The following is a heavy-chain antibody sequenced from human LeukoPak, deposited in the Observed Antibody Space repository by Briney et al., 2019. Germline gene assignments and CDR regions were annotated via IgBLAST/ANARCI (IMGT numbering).Heavy chain of an antibody. CDR3: ASPYYYDSSGYYPFDY. Sequence: SETLSLTCSVSGGSISSSNWWSWVRQPPGKGLEWIGEIYHSGSTNYNPSLKSRVTISVDTSKNQFSLKLSSVTAADTAVYYCASPYYYDSSGYYPFDYWGQGTLVTVSS. D-gene: IGHD3-22*01. CDR1: GGSISSSNW. CDR2: IYHSGST. V-gene: IGHV4-4*02. J-gene: IGHJ4*02.